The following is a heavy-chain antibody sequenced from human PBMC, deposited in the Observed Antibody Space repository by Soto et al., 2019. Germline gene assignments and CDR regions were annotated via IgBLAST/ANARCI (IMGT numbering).Heavy chain of an antibody. D-gene: IGHD6-13*01. Sequence: QVQLQESGPGLVMPSETLSLTCTVSGDSISGSPYFWGWIRQPPGKRLEWIGSIFYDGYPLYTPSLKSRVTISVDTSKNQFSLKLTSVAAADTAIYFCARLQAAVPHYWGQGILVTVSS. CDR1: GDSISGSPYF. CDR2: IFYDGYP. CDR3: ARLQAAVPHY. V-gene: IGHV4-39*01. J-gene: IGHJ4*02.